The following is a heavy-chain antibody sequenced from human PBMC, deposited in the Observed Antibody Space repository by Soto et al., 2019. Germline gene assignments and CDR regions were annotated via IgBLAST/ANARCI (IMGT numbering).Heavy chain of an antibody. CDR2: IYWDDDK. V-gene: IGHV2-5*02. CDR3: AQRLRDYGLGRERASYFDP. D-gene: IGHD3-10*01. J-gene: IGHJ5*02. CDR1: GFSLSTSGVG. Sequence: QITLKESGPTLVRPTHTLTLTCTSSGFSLSTSGVGVGWIRQPPGKALEWLALIYWDDDKRYSPSLKSSLTITQDTSKNEVILTMTNMDPVDTATYYWAQRLRDYGLGRERASYFDPWGQGTLVTVSS.